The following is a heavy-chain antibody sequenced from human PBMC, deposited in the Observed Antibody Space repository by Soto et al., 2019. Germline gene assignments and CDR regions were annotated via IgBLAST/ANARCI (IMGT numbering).Heavy chain of an antibody. CDR1: GGSFSGYY. D-gene: IGHD3-10*01. CDR2: INHSGST. Sequence: TSETLSLSCAVYGGSFSGYYWSWIRQPPGKGLEWIGEINHSGSTNYNPSLKSRVTISVDTSKNQFSLKLSSVTAADTAVYYCARGASGTYNWFDPWGQGTLVTVSS. V-gene: IGHV4-34*01. CDR3: ARGASGTYNWFDP. J-gene: IGHJ5*02.